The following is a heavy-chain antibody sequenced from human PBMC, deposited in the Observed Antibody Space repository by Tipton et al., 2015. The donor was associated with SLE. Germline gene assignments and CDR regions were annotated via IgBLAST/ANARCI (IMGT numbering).Heavy chain of an antibody. J-gene: IGHJ4*02. V-gene: IGHV4-59*12. CDR3: ARGGGAVAYYFDN. CDR2: IYYSGST. Sequence: LRLSCAVYGGSFSGYYWSWIRQPPGKGLEWIRYIYYSGSTNYKSSLKSRVTISVDTSKNQFSLKLSSVTAADTAVYYCARGGGAVAYYFDNWGQGTLVTVSS. D-gene: IGHD6-19*01. CDR1: GGSFSGYY.